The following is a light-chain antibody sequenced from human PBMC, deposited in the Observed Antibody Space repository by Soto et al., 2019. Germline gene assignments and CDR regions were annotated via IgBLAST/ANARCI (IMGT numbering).Light chain of an antibody. CDR3: ISYTGSSTSYV. J-gene: IGLJ1*01. Sequence: QSVPAQPASVSGSPGQSITISCSGTRSDIGSYNYVAWYQQFPGKTPKILIYGVSNRPSGVSSRFSGSKSGNTASLTISGLQAEDEADYYCISYTGSSTSYVFGSGTKVTV. CDR1: RSDIGSYNY. V-gene: IGLV2-14*01. CDR2: GVS.